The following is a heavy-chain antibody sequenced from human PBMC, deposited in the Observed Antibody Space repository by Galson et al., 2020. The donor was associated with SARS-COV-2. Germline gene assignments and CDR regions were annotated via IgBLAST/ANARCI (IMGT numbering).Heavy chain of an antibody. J-gene: IGHJ4*02. Sequence: SQTLSLTCAVYGGSFSGHYYTWIRQPPGQGLEWIGEINHSGSTNYNSSLKSRVIISIDTSKSQLSLKLNSVTVADTAKYYCARGGTYNDFWSADHWGQGTLVTVSS. V-gene: IGHV4-34*01. D-gene: IGHD3-3*01. CDR2: INHSGST. CDR1: GGSFSGHY. CDR3: ARGGTYNDFWSADH.